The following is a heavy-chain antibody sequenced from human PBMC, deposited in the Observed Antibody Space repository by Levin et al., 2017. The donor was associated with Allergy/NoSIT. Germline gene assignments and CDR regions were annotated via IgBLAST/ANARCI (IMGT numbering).Heavy chain of an antibody. CDR1: VFTLSTYA. V-gene: IGHV3-23*01. CDR2: ISSSGDNT. Sequence: LSLTCAGSVFTLSTYALTWVRQAPGKGLEWVSTISSSGDNTDYADSVKGRFAISRDNSDNTLYLVMNSLRDDDTAVYYCASDITVLSWGSGPRGGYFLHWGQGTLVTVSS. D-gene: IGHD6-19*01. CDR3: ASDITVLSWGSGPRGGYFLH. J-gene: IGHJ1*01.